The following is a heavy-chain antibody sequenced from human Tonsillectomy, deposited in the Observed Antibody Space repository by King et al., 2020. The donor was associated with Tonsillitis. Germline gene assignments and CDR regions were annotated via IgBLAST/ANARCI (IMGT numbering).Heavy chain of an antibody. D-gene: IGHD2-15*01. CDR3: AKEAPEYCSGGSCYRGEFDY. J-gene: IGHJ4*02. CDR1: GFTFSSYA. CDR2: ISGSGGST. Sequence: VQLVESGGGLVQPGGSLRLSCAASGFTFSSYAMSWVRQAPGKGLEWVSAISGSGGSTYYADSVKGRFTISRDNSKNTLYLQMNSLRAEDTAVYYCAKEAPEYCSGGSCYRGEFDYWGQGTLVTVSS. V-gene: IGHV3-23*04.